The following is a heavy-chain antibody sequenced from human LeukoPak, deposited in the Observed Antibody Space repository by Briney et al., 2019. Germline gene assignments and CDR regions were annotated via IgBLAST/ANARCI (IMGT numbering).Heavy chain of an antibody. Sequence: ASVKVSCKASGYTFSSYDINWVRQATGQGLEWMGWMNPNSGNTGYAQKFQGRITITRNNSISTAYMELSSLRSEDTAVYYCARGGCQSCYNYWGQGTLVTVCS. CDR1: GYTFSSYD. CDR2: MNPNSGNT. V-gene: IGHV1-8*03. J-gene: IGHJ4*02. CDR3: ARGGCQSCYNY. D-gene: IGHD2-15*01.